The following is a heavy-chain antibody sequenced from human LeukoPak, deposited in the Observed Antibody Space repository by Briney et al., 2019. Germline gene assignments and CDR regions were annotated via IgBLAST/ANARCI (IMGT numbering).Heavy chain of an antibody. CDR2: IYYSGST. V-gene: IGHV4-30-4*08. CDR1: GGSISSGAYY. Sequence: PSQTLSLTCTVSGGSISSGAYYWSWIREPPRNGLEWLGYIYYSGSTYYNPSLKSRVTISVDKSKNQFSLKLTSVTAADTAVYYCARRLFSSWYWEPFDYWGQGALVTVSS. D-gene: IGHD6-13*01. CDR3: ARRLFSSWYWEPFDY. J-gene: IGHJ4*02.